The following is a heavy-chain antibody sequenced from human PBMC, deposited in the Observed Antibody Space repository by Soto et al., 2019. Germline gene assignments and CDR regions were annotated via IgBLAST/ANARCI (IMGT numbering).Heavy chain of an antibody. V-gene: IGHV1-18*04. CDR3: ARDFYPLAYYFDP. CDR1: GYTFINHG. Sequence: QVQLVQSEAEVKKPGASVKVSCEASGYTFINHGISWVRQAPGQVLEWMGWVSGSNGNTKYAQKFQGRVTMTTETSTSTAHMELRNLRSDDTAVYFCARDFYPLAYYFDPCGQGTMVTVSS. CDR2: VSGSNGNT. J-gene: IGHJ4*02.